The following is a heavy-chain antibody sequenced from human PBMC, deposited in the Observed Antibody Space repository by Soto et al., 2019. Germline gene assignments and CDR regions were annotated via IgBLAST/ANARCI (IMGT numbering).Heavy chain of an antibody. J-gene: IGHJ4*02. CDR2: IYWDDDK. V-gene: IGHV2-5*02. Sequence: QITLKESGPTLVKPTQTLTLTCTVSGFSPNTYGVGVGWIRQPPGKALEWLALIYWDDDKRYSPSLKSRLTITKDASKNQVVVTMTNLVPVDTVTSSCARALGCWGASYFDYWGQGTLVTVSS. CDR3: ARALGCWGASYFDY. D-gene: IGHD3-16*01. CDR1: GFSPNTYGVG.